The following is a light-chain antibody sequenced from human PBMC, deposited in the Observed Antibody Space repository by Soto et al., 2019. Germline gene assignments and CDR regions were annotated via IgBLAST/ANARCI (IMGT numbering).Light chain of an antibody. CDR2: GAS. J-gene: IGKJ1*01. CDR3: QQYGSSIWT. CDR1: QSVSSSR. V-gene: IGKV3-20*01. Sequence: EIVLTQSPGTLSLSPGERATLSCRASQSVSSSRLAWYRKKPGQAPRLLIYGASSRATGIPDRFSGSGSGTDFNLTISRLETEDFAVYYCQQYGSSIWTFGQGTKVDIK.